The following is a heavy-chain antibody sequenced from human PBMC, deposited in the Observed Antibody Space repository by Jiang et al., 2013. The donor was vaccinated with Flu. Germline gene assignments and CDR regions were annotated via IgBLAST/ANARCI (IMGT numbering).Heavy chain of an antibody. CDR1: GYSFTTYW. Sequence: GAEVKKPGESLKISCKGSGYSFTTYWIGWVRQMPGKGLEWMGIIYPGDFDTRYSPSFQGQVTISADKSISTAYLQWSSLKASDTAMYYCARLRGDYGDYVGGRHYYYYYGMDVWGQGTTVTVSS. CDR3: ARLRGDYGDYVGGRHYYYYYGMDV. D-gene: IGHD4-17*01. J-gene: IGHJ6*02. CDR2: IYPGDFDT. V-gene: IGHV5-51*01.